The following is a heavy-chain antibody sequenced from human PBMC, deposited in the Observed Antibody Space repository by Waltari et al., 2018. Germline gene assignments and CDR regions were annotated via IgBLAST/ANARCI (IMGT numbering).Heavy chain of an antibody. V-gene: IGHV1-69*01. D-gene: IGHD6-13*01. CDR3: AREGPGIAAAGLDAFDI. Sequence: QVQLVQSGAEVKKPGSSVKVSCKASGGTFSSTAITWVRQAPGTGLEWMGGIIPIFGTANYAQKFQGRVTITADESTSTAYMELSSLRSEDTAVYYCAREGPGIAAAGLDAFDIWGQGTMVTVSS. J-gene: IGHJ3*02. CDR2: IIPIFGTA. CDR1: GGTFSSTA.